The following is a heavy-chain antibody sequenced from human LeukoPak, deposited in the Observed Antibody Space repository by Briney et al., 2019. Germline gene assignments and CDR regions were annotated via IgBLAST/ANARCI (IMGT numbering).Heavy chain of an antibody. J-gene: IGHJ6*03. CDR1: GYSISSGYY. CDR3: ARGLRQPRHYYYYMDV. CDR2: IYHSGST. D-gene: IGHD1-1*01. Sequence: SETLSLTCAVSGYSISSGYYWGWIRQPPGKGLEWIGSIYHSGSTYYNPSLKSRVTISVDTSKNQFSLKLNSVTAADTAVYYCARGLRQPRHYYYYMDVWGKGTTVTVSS. V-gene: IGHV4-38-2*01.